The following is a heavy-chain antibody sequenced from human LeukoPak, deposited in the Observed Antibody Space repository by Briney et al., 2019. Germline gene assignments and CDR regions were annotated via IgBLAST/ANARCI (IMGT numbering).Heavy chain of an antibody. D-gene: IGHD5-24*01. J-gene: IGHJ4*02. CDR2: FYSGGAT. CDR1: GLTVSSTY. Sequence: GGSLRLSCAASGLTVSSTYMSWVRHAPGKGLEWVSVFYSGGATYYADSARGRFTISRDNSKNSLYLQMDSLRAEDTAVYYCAACGDGYNYFDYWGQGILVTVSS. CDR3: AACGDGYNYFDY. V-gene: IGHV3-66*01.